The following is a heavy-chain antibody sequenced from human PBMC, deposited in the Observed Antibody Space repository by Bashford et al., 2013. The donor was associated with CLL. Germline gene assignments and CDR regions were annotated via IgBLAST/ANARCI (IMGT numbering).Heavy chain of an antibody. CDR3: ATESLPIGIRYLEF. D-gene: IGHD2-21*01. CDR1: GLTFSTYW. CDR2: ISEGGTYT. Sequence: GGSLRLSCAASGLTFSTYWMHWVRQDPGKGLVCVARISEGGTYTTYADSVKGRFSISRDDAKNTLYLQMNSLRAEDTAVYYCATESLPIGIRYLEFWGQGALVTVSS. J-gene: IGHJ4*02. V-gene: IGHV3-74*03.